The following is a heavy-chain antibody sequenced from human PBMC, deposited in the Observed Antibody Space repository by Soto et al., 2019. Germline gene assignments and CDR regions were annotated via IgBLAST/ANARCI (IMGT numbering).Heavy chain of an antibody. V-gene: IGHV3-21*01. CDR2: ISGTSTYI. CDR1: GFTFSSYS. D-gene: IGHD1-26*01. CDR3: ARDPLSGSYSPFDY. Sequence: EVQLVESGGGLVKPGGSLRLSCAASGFTFSSYSMNWVRQAPGKGLEWVSSISGTSTYIYYADSVKGRFTISRDNAKNSLYLQMNSLRAEDTAVYYCARDPLSGSYSPFDYWGQGTLVTVSS. J-gene: IGHJ4*02.